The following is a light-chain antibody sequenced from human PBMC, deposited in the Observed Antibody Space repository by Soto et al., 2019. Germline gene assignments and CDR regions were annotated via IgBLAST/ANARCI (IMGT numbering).Light chain of an antibody. V-gene: IGLV2-14*01. Sequence: QSALAQPASVSGSPGQSITISCTGTSSDVGRYDYVSWFQQHPGKTPKLLIYDVSNWPSGASDRFSGSKSGNTASLTISGLQPEDEADYYCSSFTTSSTLVFGTGTKLTVL. CDR1: SSDVGRYDY. J-gene: IGLJ1*01. CDR2: DVS. CDR3: SSFTTSSTLV.